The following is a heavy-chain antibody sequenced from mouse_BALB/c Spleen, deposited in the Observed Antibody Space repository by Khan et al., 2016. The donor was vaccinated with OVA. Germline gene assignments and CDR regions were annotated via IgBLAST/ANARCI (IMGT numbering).Heavy chain of an antibody. CDR2: INTHSGVP. J-gene: IGHJ4*01. D-gene: IGHD2-14*01. Sequence: QIQLVQSGPELKKPGETVRISCKASGYTFTTDGIQWVQKMPGKGLKWIGWINTHSGVPKYAEDFKGRFAFSLEISVNTAYLQITNLKNEETATNFCARGGAAYYRNDGGAMDYWGQGTSVTVSS. CDR3: ARGGAAYYRNDGGAMDY. V-gene: IGHV9-4*02. CDR1: GYTFTTDG.